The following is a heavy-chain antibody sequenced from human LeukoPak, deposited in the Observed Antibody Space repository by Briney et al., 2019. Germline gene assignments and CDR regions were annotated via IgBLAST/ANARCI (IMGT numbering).Heavy chain of an antibody. V-gene: IGHV1-69*13. Sequence: ASVKVSCKASGGTFSSYAISWVRHAPGQGLEWMGGIIPIFGSANYAQKFQGRVTITADESTRTAYMELSSLRSEDTAVYYCARDRSTVTTYLKNWGQGTLVTVSS. CDR3: ARDRSTVTTYLKN. CDR2: IIPIFGSA. CDR1: GGTFSSYA. J-gene: IGHJ4*02. D-gene: IGHD4-17*01.